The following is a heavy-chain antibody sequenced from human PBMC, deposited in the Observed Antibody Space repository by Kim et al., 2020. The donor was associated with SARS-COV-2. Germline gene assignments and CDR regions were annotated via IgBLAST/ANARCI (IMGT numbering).Heavy chain of an antibody. D-gene: IGHD1-1*01. J-gene: IGHJ5*02. V-gene: IGHV4-34*01. Sequence: SRVTISVDTSKNQFSLKLSSVTAADTAVYYCARGRTVFLRFKSGTGWFDPWGQGTLVTVSS. CDR3: ARGRTVFLRFKSGTGWFDP.